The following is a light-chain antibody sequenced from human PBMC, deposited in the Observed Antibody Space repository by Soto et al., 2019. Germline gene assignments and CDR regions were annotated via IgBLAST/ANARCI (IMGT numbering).Light chain of an antibody. V-gene: IGKV1-39*01. CDR1: QYISNY. CDR3: QQTYTTPQT. Sequence: DILMTQSPSSLSASVGDRVTVTCRESQYISNYLNWYQQKPGKAPKLLIYAASSLQSGAPSRFSGSGSGADFTLTINSLQPEDFATYYCQQTYTTPQTFGQGTTVEIE. J-gene: IGKJ1*01. CDR2: AAS.